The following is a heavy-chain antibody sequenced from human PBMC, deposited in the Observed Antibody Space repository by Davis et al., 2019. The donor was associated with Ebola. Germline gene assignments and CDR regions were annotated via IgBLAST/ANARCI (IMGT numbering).Heavy chain of an antibody. CDR2: VYYVGSA. CDR1: GGAISSTSFY. D-gene: IGHD6-19*01. Sequence: PSETLSLTCTVSGGAISSTSFYWDWIRQPPGKGLEWIGSVYYVGSAHYNPSLKSRVRISVDTFRNRFSLDLTSVTAADTAVYFCARNSSSNFFDLWGQGNLVIVSS. J-gene: IGHJ4*02. CDR3: ARNSSSNFFDL. V-gene: IGHV4-39*07.